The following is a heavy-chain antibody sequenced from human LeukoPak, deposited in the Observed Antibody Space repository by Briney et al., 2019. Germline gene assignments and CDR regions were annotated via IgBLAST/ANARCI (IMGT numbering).Heavy chain of an antibody. D-gene: IGHD4-11*01. CDR3: ARRTTGTWGYFDC. J-gene: IGHJ4*02. Sequence: PSLKSRVSVSVDTSKNQFSLKLTSVTAADTPVYYCARRTTGTWGYFDCRGPGTLVTVSS. V-gene: IGHV4-39*01.